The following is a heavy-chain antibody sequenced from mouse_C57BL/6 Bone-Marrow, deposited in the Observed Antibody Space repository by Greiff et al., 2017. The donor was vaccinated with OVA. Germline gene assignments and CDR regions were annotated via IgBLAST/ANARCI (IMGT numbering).Heavy chain of an antibody. J-gene: IGHJ2*01. D-gene: IGHD2-1*01. CDR1: GFKIKDDY. CDR2: IDPENGDT. V-gene: IGHV14-4*01. Sequence: EVQLQQSGAELVRPGASVKLSCTASGFKIKDDYMHWVKQRPEQGLEWIGWIDPENGDTEYASKFQGKATITADTSSNTAYLQLSSLTSEDTAVYYGTSYGNFDYWGQGTTLTVSS. CDR3: TSYGNFDY.